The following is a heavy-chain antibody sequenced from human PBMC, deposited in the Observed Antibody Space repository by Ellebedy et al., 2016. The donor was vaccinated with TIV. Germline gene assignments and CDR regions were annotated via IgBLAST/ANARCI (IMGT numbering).Heavy chain of an antibody. CDR3: ARVQRRITMLRGVFYMDV. Sequence: GESLKISCAASGFTFSDYSMNWVRQAPGKGLEWVSSISSSGNYRYHGDSVKGRFTISRDNAKNSLYLQMNSLRADDTAVYFCARVQRRITMLRGVFYMDVWGKGTTVTVSS. CDR1: GFTFSDYS. D-gene: IGHD3-10*01. CDR2: ISSSGNYR. V-gene: IGHV3-21*04. J-gene: IGHJ6*03.